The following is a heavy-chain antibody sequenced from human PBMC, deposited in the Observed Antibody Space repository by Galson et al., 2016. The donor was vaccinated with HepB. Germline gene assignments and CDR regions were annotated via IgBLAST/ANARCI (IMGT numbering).Heavy chain of an antibody. J-gene: IGHJ5*02. Sequence: TLSLTCAVSGGSVRIGGFYWNWVRHHPGKGLEWIGYIGYSGDLLYNPSLKGRVVTSLEASTNRFYLKLTSVTVADTAVYFCARASHYNILTGLDTWGQGTLLSVSS. V-gene: IGHV4-31*11. CDR2: IGYSGDL. CDR1: GGSVRIGGFY. D-gene: IGHD3-9*01. CDR3: ARASHYNILTGLDT.